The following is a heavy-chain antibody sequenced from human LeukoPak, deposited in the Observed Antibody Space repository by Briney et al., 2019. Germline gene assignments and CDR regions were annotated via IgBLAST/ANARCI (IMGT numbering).Heavy chain of an antibody. CDR1: GGSISSGDYY. CDR2: IYYSGST. D-gene: IGHD5-18*01. CDR3: AREDSGSYGVSDY. J-gene: IGHJ4*02. Sequence: SETLSLTCTVSGGSISSGDYYWSWIRQPPGKGLEWIGYIYYSGSTYYNPSLKSRVTISVDTSKNQFSLKLSSVTAADTAVYYCAREDSGSYGVSDYWGQGTLVTVSS. V-gene: IGHV4-30-4*01.